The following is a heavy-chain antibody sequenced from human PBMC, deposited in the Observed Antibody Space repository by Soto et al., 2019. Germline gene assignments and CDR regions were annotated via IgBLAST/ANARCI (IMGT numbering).Heavy chain of an antibody. CDR1: GYTFTSYG. CDR2: ISAYNGNT. J-gene: IGHJ6*02. Sequence: QVQLVQSGAEVKKPGASVKVSCKASGYTFTSYGISWVRQAPGQGLEWMGWISAYNGNTNYAQKLQGRVTRTTDTSTSTAYMELRSLRSDDTVVYYCARDRMRGGYDGDYYYYYGMDVWGQGTTVTVSS. D-gene: IGHD5-12*01. V-gene: IGHV1-18*01. CDR3: ARDRMRGGYDGDYYYYYGMDV.